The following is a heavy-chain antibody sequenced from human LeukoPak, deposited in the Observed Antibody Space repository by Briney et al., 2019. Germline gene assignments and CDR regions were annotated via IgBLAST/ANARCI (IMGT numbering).Heavy chain of an antibody. V-gene: IGHV3-7*01. J-gene: IGHJ4*02. D-gene: IGHD6-13*01. CDR3: VSQQVVPH. CDR1: GFTFSNYW. Sequence: GGSLRLSCVASGFTFSNYWMSWVRQAPGKGLEWVANIKEDGSQKDYVDSVKGRFTISRNNAKNSVCLQMNSLRVEDTAVYYCVSQQVVPHWGQGTRVTVSS. CDR2: IKEDGSQK.